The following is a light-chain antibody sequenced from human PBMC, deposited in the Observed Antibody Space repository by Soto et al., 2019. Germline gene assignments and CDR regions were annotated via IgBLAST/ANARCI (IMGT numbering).Light chain of an antibody. CDR2: WAS. CDR3: QQYYSIPFT. Sequence: DIVMTQSPDSLAVSLGERATINCKSSQSVLYRSSNKNYLAWYQQKPGQPPKLLIYWASTRESGVPDRFSGSGSGTDFTLTISSLQAEDVAVYYCQQYYSIPFTFGQGTKLEI. CDR1: QSVLYRSSNKNY. V-gene: IGKV4-1*01. J-gene: IGKJ2*01.